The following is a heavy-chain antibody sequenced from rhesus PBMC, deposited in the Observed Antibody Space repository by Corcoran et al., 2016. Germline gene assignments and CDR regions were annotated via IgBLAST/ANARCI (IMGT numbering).Heavy chain of an antibody. J-gene: IGHJ4*01. D-gene: IGHD3-3*01. CDR2: IIPLVGIT. CDR3: AIGQSGYNFWSGYYTGDY. V-gene: IGHV1-151*01. CDR1: GYTFSIHA. Sequence: QVQLVQSGAEVKKHGASVKLSCKASGYTFSIHAISWVRQAPGQGLECIGGIIPLVGITNYAQKFQGRVTITADTSTSTAYVALSSLRSEDTAVYYCAIGQSGYNFWSGYYTGDYWGQGVLVTVSS.